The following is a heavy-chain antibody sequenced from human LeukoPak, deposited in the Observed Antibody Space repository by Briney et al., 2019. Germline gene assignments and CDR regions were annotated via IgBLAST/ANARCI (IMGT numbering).Heavy chain of an antibody. CDR3: ARKALYYDSSGYSDAFDI. CDR1: GGTFSSYA. Sequence: GSSVKLSCKASGGTFSSYAISWVRQAPGQGLEWMGGIIPIFGTANYAQKFQGRVTITADKSTSTAYMELSSLRSEDTAVYYCARKALYYDSSGYSDAFDIWGQGTMVTVSS. J-gene: IGHJ3*02. D-gene: IGHD3-22*01. V-gene: IGHV1-69*06. CDR2: IIPIFGTA.